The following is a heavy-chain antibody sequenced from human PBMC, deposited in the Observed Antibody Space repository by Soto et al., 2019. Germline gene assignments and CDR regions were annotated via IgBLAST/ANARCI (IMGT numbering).Heavy chain of an antibody. V-gene: IGHV1-18*01. CDR3: AKDASSWLYYYYGMDV. CDR2: ISGYNDNT. Sequence: GPGVRKPGASVKVSCKASGYIFSNFGISWVRQAPGQGLEWMGWISGYNDNTNYAQKVQGRVRKTTDISTSTAYMELTTLRSEDTAVYYCAKDASSWLYYYYGMDVWGQGTTVTVSS. D-gene: IGHD2-2*01. CDR1: GYIFSNFG. J-gene: IGHJ6*02.